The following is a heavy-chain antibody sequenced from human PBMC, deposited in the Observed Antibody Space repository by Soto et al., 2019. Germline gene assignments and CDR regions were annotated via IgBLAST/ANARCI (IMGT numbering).Heavy chain of an antibody. CDR2: IIPIFGTA. V-gene: IGHV1-69*01. J-gene: IGHJ2*01. D-gene: IGHD1-26*01. CDR1: GGTFSSYA. CDR3: AREERELLLRNWYFDR. Sequence: QVQLVQSGAEVKKPGSSVKVSCKASGGTFSSYAISWVRQAPGQGLEWMGGIIPIFGTANYAQKFQGRVTMTADESTSTAYMELSSLRSEDTAVYYCAREERELLLRNWYFDRWGRGTLVTVSS.